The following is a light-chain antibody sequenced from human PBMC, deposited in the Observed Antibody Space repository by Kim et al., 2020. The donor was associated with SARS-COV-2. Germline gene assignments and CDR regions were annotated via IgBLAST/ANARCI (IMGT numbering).Light chain of an antibody. CDR1: SSDVDAYDF. J-gene: IGLJ2*01. CDR2: DVS. V-gene: IGLV2-14*03. Sequence: QSVTITCIGTSSDVDAYDFVSWYQQHPGKGPKLMIYDVSVRPSGISDRFSGSKSGSTASLTISGLQAEDEADYYCASYTSSSAFVVFGGGTQLTVL. CDR3: ASYTSSSAFVV.